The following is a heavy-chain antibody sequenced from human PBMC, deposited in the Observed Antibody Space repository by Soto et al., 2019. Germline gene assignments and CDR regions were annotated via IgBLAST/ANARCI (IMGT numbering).Heavy chain of an antibody. Sequence: GASVKVSCKASGYTFTSYGISWVRQAPGQGLEWMGWISAYNGNTNYAQKLQGRVTMTTDTSTSTAYMELRSLRSDDTAVYYCARASYDFWSGSKNWFDPWGQGTLVTVSS. D-gene: IGHD3-3*01. V-gene: IGHV1-18*01. J-gene: IGHJ5*02. CDR2: ISAYNGNT. CDR1: GYTFTSYG. CDR3: ARASYDFWSGSKNWFDP.